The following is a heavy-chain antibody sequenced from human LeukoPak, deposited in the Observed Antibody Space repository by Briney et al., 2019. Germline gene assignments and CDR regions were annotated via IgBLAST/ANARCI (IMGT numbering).Heavy chain of an antibody. D-gene: IGHD4-11*01. Sequence: ASVKVSCKASGYTLTSYYMHWVRQAPGQGLEWMGRIIPILGIANYAQKFQGRVTITADKSTSTAYMELSSLRSEDTAVYYCARAFDYKGWFDPWGQGTLVTVSS. CDR2: IIPILGIA. V-gene: IGHV1-69*04. J-gene: IGHJ5*02. CDR1: GYTLTSYY. CDR3: ARAFDYKGWFDP.